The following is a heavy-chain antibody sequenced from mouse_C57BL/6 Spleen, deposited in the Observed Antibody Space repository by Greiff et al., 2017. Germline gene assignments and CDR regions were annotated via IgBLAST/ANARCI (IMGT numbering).Heavy chain of an antibody. CDR3: ARSRLEYYSSSAYAMDY. Sequence: QVQLQQPGTELVKPGASVKLSCKASGYTFTSYWMHWVKQRPGQGLEWIGNINPSNGGTNYNEKFKSKATLTVEKSSSNAYMHLSSLTSEDSAVYYCARSRLEYYSSSAYAMDYWGQGTSVTVSS. CDR2: INPSNGGT. D-gene: IGHD1-1*01. J-gene: IGHJ4*01. CDR1: GYTFTSYW. V-gene: IGHV1-53*01.